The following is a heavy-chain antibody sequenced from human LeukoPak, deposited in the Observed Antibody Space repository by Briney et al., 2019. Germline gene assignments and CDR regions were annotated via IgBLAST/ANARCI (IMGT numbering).Heavy chain of an antibody. CDR3: ASGGCTNGVCYKDAFDI. J-gene: IGHJ3*02. Sequence: GESLKISCKGSGYSFTSYWIGWVRQMPGKGLEWMGIIYPGDSDTRYSPSFQGQVTISADKSISTVYLQWSSLKASDTAMYYCASGGCTNGVCYKDAFDIWGQGTMVTVSS. D-gene: IGHD2-8*01. V-gene: IGHV5-51*01. CDR1: GYSFTSYW. CDR2: IYPGDSDT.